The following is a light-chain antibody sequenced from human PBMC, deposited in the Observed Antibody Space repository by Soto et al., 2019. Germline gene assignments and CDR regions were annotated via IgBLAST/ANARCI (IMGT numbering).Light chain of an antibody. J-gene: IGKJ1*01. V-gene: IGKV3-20*01. Sequence: EIVLTQSPGTLSLSPGERATLSCRASQSVSSSYLAWYQQKPGQAPRLLIYGASSRATGIPDRFSGSGSGTDFTLTISRLEPEDFAVYYCHQYRSSLWTFGQGTKVDIK. CDR2: GAS. CDR3: HQYRSSLWT. CDR1: QSVSSSY.